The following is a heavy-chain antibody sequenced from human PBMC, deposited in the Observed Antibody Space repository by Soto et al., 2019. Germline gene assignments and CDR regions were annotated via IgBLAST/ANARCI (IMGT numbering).Heavy chain of an antibody. CDR2: IIPIFGTA. CDR1: GGTFSSYA. V-gene: IGHV1-69*13. D-gene: IGHD5-12*01. Sequence: GPPVKVSCKASGGTFSSYAISWVRQAPGQGLEWMGGIIPIFGTANYAQKFQGRVTITADESTSTAYMELSSLRSEDTAVYYCARGWLRRDYYYGMDVWGQGTTVTVSS. J-gene: IGHJ6*02. CDR3: ARGWLRRDYYYGMDV.